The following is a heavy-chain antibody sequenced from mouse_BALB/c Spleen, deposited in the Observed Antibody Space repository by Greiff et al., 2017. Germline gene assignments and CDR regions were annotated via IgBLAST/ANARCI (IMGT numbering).Heavy chain of an antibody. Sequence: EVKLVESGGGLVQPGGSRKLSCAASGFTFSSFGMHWVRQAPEKGLEWVAYISRGSSTIYYADTVKGRFTISRDNPKNTLFLQMTSLRSEDTAMYYCARSSNYDYAMDYWGQGTSVTVSS. D-gene: IGHD2-5*01. CDR1: GFTFSSFG. CDR3: ARSSNYDYAMDY. J-gene: IGHJ4*01. V-gene: IGHV5-17*02. CDR2: ISRGSSTI.